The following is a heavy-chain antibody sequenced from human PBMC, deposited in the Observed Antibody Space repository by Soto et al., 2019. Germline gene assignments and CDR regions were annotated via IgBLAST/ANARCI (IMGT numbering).Heavy chain of an antibody. Sequence: QIQLLQSGAEVKKPGASVKVTCKASGYTFRNFGISWVRQAPGQGLEWMGWISAYNANANYAQKFQGRLTMTADTSTSTAYMALRSLRSDDTAVYYCARENSYFDYWGQGTLVTVSS. CDR3: ARENSYFDY. V-gene: IGHV1-18*01. CDR2: ISAYNANA. J-gene: IGHJ4*02. CDR1: GYTFRNFG.